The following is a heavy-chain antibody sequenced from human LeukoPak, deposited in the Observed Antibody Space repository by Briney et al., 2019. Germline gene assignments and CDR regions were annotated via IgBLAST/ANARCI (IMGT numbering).Heavy chain of an antibody. CDR2: ISNSGSPI. CDR3: ARGLALGLTVTPEAFDY. Sequence: GGSLRLSCVVSGFTFDSYSMNWVRQAPGKGLEWISYISNSGSPIYYADSVKGRFTISRDKDKSSLYLQMNSLAADDTAVYYCARGLALGLTVTPEAFDYWGQGTLVTVSS. J-gene: IGHJ4*02. V-gene: IGHV3-48*01. CDR1: GFTFDSYS. D-gene: IGHD4-11*01.